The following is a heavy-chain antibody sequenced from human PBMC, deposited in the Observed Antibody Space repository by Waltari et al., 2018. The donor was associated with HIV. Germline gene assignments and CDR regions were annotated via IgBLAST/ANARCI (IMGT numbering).Heavy chain of an antibody. V-gene: IGHV1-18*01. J-gene: IGHJ3*01. CDR3: ATTVSDIDL. Sequence: QIQLVQSGPEVRKPGAYVKVSCKTSGYTFSSSGISWVRQAPGQGLEWMGWISASNGDRNYQQKFQDRVTMTTDTSTRTAYMGLRSLRSDDTAVYYCATTVSDIDLWGQGTLVAVSS. CDR1: GYTFSSSG. CDR2: ISASNGDR. D-gene: IGHD4-17*01.